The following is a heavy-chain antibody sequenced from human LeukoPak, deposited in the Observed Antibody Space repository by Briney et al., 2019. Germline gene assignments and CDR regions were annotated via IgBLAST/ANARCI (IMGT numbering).Heavy chain of an antibody. V-gene: IGHV3-33*01. CDR3: ARNSPPYFFGSGSL. J-gene: IGHJ4*02. D-gene: IGHD3-10*01. CDR1: WVTCSAGE. CDR2: IWFDGSNK. Sequence: WGSLRLSCGACWVTCSAGEEHRVRQSPGNGLEWVAVIWFDGSNKYYADSVKGRFTISRDNSKNTLYLQMNSLRAEDTALYYCARNSPPYFFGSGSLWGQGTLVTVSS.